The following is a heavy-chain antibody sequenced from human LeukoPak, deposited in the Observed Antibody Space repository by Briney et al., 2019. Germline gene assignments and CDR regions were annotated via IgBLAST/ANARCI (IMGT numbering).Heavy chain of an antibody. CDR2: ISGSGGST. CDR3: AKVFEWGRSSSGYFAY. J-gene: IGHJ4*02. Sequence: GGSLRLSCAASGFTFSSYAMSWVRQAPGKGLEWVSAISGSGGSTYYAASVKGRFTISRDNSKNTLYLQMNSLRAEDTAVYYCAKVFEWGRSSSGYFAYWGQGTLVTVSS. D-gene: IGHD3-22*01. V-gene: IGHV3-23*01. CDR1: GFTFSSYA.